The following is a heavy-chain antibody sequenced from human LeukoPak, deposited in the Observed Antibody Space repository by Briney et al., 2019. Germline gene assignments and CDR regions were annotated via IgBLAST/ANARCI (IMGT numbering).Heavy chain of an antibody. CDR3: ARSFYDSSGYPNFDY. Sequence: PGXSLRLSCAASGYIFSTYSMNWVRQAPGKGLEWVSFISTGSSYIYYADSVKGRFTISRDNAKKSLYLQMNTLRAEDTAVYFCARSFYDSSGYPNFDYWGQGTLVTVSS. CDR2: ISTGSSYI. J-gene: IGHJ4*02. V-gene: IGHV3-21*01. D-gene: IGHD3-22*01. CDR1: GYIFSTYS.